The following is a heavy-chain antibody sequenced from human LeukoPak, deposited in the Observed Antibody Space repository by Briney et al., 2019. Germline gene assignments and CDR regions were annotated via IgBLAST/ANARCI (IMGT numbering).Heavy chain of an antibody. CDR2: IIPIFGTA. D-gene: IGHD2-21*02. CDR3: ATLGINCGGDCYYYFDY. J-gene: IGHJ4*02. V-gene: IGHV1-69*13. Sequence: SVKVSCKASGGTFSSYAISWVRQAPGQGLEWMGGIIPIFGTANYAQKFQGRVTITADESTSTAYMELSSLRSEDTAVYYCATLGINCGGDCYYYFDYWGQGTLVTVSS. CDR1: GGTFSSYA.